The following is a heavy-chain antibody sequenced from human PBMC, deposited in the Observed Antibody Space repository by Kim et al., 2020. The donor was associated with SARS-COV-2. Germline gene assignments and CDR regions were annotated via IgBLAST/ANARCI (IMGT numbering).Heavy chain of an antibody. V-gene: IGHV3-23*01. Sequence: GSTYYADSVKGRFTISRDNSKNTLYLQMNSLRAEDTAVYYCAKLDGDFDYWGQGTLVTVSS. D-gene: IGHD3-10*01. J-gene: IGHJ4*02. CDR2: GST. CDR3: AKLDGDFDY.